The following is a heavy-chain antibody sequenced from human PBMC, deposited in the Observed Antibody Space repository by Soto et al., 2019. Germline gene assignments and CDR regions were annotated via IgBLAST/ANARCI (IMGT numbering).Heavy chain of an antibody. CDR1: KFSFSTYE. CDR2: ISSSGSNK. Sequence: DVQLVESGGGLVQPGGSLRLACAASKFSFSTYEMNWVRQAPGKGLEWISYISSSGSNKYYADSVKGRFTVSRDNARNSLYLRTNSLRAEDTAVYYCVRASYYNSGGFAYWGQGTLVIVSS. CDR3: VRASYYNSGGFAY. V-gene: IGHV3-48*03. D-gene: IGHD3-22*01. J-gene: IGHJ4*02.